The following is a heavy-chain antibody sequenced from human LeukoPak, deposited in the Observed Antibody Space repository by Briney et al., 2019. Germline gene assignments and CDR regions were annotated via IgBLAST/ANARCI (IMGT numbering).Heavy chain of an antibody. V-gene: IGHV3-74*01. CDR3: AREYYYDGFDI. J-gene: IGHJ3*02. CDR1: GFTFNRYW. D-gene: IGHD3-22*01. Sequence: GGSLRLSCAASGFTFNRYWMHWVRQAPGKGLVWVSRINGDGSITGHADSVKGRSTISRDNAKNTLYLQMSSLRAEDTALYYCAREYYYDGFDIWGQGIMVTVSS. CDR2: INGDGSIT.